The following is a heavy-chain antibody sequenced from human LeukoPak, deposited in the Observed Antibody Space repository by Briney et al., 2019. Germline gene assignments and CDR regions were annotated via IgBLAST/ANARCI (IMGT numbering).Heavy chain of an antibody. CDR3: ARDQRGITFGGVTDYNWFDP. D-gene: IGHD3-16*01. V-gene: IGHV3-66*01. CDR2: IYSGGST. J-gene: IGHJ5*02. CDR1: GFTVSSNY. Sequence: GGSLRLSCAASGFTVSSNYMSWVRQAPGKGLEWVSVIYSGGSTYYADSVKGRFTISRDNSKNTLYLQMNSLRAEDTAVYYCARDQRGITFGGVTDYNWFDPWGQGTLVTVSS.